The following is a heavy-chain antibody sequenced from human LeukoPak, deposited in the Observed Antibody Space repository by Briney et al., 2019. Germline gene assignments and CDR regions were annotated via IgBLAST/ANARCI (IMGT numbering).Heavy chain of an antibody. J-gene: IGHJ4*02. CDR2: INTNTGNP. CDR3: ARSLTHDY. D-gene: IGHD3-9*01. V-gene: IGHV7-4-1*02. CDR1: GYTFTGYY. Sequence: ASVKGSCKASGYTFTGYYMHWVRQAPGQGVEWMGWINTNTGNPTYAQGFTGRFVFSLDTSVSTAYLQISSLKAEDTAVYYCARSLTHDYWGQGTLVTVSS.